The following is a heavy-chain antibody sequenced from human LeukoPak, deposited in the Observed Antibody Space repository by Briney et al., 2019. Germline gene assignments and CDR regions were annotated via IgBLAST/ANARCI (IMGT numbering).Heavy chain of an antibody. CDR1: GFTVSNNY. CDR2: IYSGGST. Sequence: GGSLRLSCAASGFTVSNNYMSWVRQAPGKGLEWVSVIYSGGSTYYADSVKGRFTISRDNSKNTLYLQMNSLRAEDTAVYYCARDTGTTYYYGSGSSDGMDVWGQGTTVTVSS. V-gene: IGHV3-66*01. CDR3: ARDTGTTYYYGSGSSDGMDV. J-gene: IGHJ6*02. D-gene: IGHD3-10*01.